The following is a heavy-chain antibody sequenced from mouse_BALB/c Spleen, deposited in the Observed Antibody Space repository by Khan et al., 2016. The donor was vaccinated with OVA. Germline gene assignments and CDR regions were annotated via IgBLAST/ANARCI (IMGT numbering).Heavy chain of an antibody. V-gene: IGHV1-7*01. CDR3: TRDRMDY. CDR1: GYTFTTYW. Sequence: QMQLKQSGAELAKPGASVKMSCKASGYTFTTYWMHWVKQRPGQGLEWIGYINPTSGYTDYNEKFKDRATLSADKSSSTAYMQLSSLTSEDSAVYYCTRDRMDYWGQGTTLTVSS. CDR2: INPTSGYT. J-gene: IGHJ2*01.